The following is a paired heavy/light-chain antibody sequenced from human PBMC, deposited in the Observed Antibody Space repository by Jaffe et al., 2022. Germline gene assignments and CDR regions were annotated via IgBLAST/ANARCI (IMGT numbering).Heavy chain of an antibody. Sequence: EVQLVESGGGLVQPGGSLRLSCAASGFTFSSYEMNWVRQAPGKGLEWVSYISSSGSTIYYADSVKGRFTISRDNAKNSLYLQMNSLRAEDTAVYYCARGSATIYGGRHYAFDIWGQGTMVTVSS. CDR2: ISSSGSTI. J-gene: IGHJ3*02. CDR1: GFTFSSYE. CDR3: ARGSATIYGGRHYAFDI. V-gene: IGHV3-48*03. D-gene: IGHD5-12*01.
Light chain of an antibody. Sequence: DIVMTQTPLSLSVTPGQPASISCKSSQSLLHSDGKTYLYWYLQKPGQSPQLLIYEVSNRFSGVPDRFSGSGSGTDFTLKISRVEAEDVGVYYCMQSIQPQLTFGGGTKVEIK. CDR1: QSLLHSDGKTY. CDR2: EVS. CDR3: MQSIQPQLT. J-gene: IGKJ4*01. V-gene: IGKV2D-29*02.